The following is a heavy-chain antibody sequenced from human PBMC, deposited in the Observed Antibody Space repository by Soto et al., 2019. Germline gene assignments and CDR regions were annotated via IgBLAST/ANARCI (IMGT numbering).Heavy chain of an antibody. Sequence: ASVKVSCKASGGTFSSYAISWVRQAPGQGLEWMGGIIPIFGTANYAQKFQGRVTITADKSTSTAYMELSSLRSEDTAVYYCARDFWYSGSSTPDDFDIWGQGTMVTVSS. D-gene: IGHD1-26*01. V-gene: IGHV1-69*06. CDR3: ARDFWYSGSSTPDDFDI. CDR1: GGTFSSYA. CDR2: IIPIFGTA. J-gene: IGHJ3*02.